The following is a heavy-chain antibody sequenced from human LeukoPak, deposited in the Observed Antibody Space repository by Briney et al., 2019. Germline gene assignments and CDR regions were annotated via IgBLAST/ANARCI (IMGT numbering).Heavy chain of an antibody. D-gene: IGHD1-26*01. CDR3: ARDLVGLVGATTTHLITEDY. CDR2: IIPILGIA. V-gene: IGHV1-69*04. J-gene: IGHJ4*02. Sequence: VASVKVSCKVSGYTLTELSMHWVRQAPGQGLEWMGSIIPILGIANYAQKFQGRVTITADKSTSTAYMELSSLRSEDTAVYYCARDLVGLVGATTTHLITEDYWGQGTLVTVSS. CDR1: GYTLTELS.